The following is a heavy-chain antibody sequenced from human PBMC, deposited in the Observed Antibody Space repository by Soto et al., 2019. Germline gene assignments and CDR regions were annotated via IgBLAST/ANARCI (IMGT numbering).Heavy chain of an antibody. V-gene: IGHV1-3*01. CDR1: GYSFSTYA. D-gene: IGHD1-1*01. Sequence: GASVKVSCKASGYSFSTYAMHWVRQAPGQSLEWMGWINGGTGQTKFSQRFQDRITITRDTSASTAYMELSSLRSEDTAVYYCARGKGMEENYYYYGLDIWGQGTTVTV. J-gene: IGHJ6*02. CDR3: ARGKGMEENYYYYGLDI. CDR2: INGGTGQT.